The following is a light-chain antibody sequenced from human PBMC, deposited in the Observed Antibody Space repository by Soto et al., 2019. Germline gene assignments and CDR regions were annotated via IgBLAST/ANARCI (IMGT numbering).Light chain of an antibody. CDR1: QYISTY. V-gene: IGKV1-39*01. CDR2: SAS. J-gene: IGKJ1*01. CDR3: QQSYTTPRT. Sequence: IQMTQSPSSLSASVGDRVTITCRASQYISTYLNWYRQKSGKAPEVLIYSASTLQSGVPSRFSGRGSGTDFTLTIIGLQSEDFATYYCQQSYTTPRTFGQGTKVDIK.